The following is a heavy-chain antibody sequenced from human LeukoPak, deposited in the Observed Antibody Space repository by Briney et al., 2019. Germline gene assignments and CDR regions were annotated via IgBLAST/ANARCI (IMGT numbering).Heavy chain of an antibody. J-gene: IGHJ4*02. Sequence: PSQTLSLTCAISGGSVSSNSAAWNCIRQSPSGGLEWLGRTYYRSKWYNDYAVSVKSRITINPDTSKNQFSLQLNSVTPEDTAVYYCASAGGELRATIDYWGQGTLVTVSS. CDR1: GGSVSSNSAA. V-gene: IGHV6-1*01. D-gene: IGHD1-7*01. CDR2: TYYRSKWYN. CDR3: ASAGGELRATIDY.